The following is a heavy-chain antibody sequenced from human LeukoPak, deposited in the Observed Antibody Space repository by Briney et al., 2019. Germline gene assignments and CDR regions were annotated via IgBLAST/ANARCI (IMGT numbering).Heavy chain of an antibody. D-gene: IGHD4-17*01. CDR3: ARVGGVDYADLYFDC. Sequence: ASVKVSCKASGYTFTGYYIHWVRQAPGQGLEWMGLINPSGGSTNYAQKFQGRVTMTRDTSTSTIYMELSSLTSEDTAVYYCARVGGVDYADLYFDCWGQGTLVTVSS. V-gene: IGHV1-46*01. J-gene: IGHJ4*02. CDR1: GYTFTGYY. CDR2: INPSGGST.